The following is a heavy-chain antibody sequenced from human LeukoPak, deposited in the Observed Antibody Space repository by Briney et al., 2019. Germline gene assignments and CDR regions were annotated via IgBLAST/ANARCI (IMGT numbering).Heavy chain of an antibody. CDR3: ARGFRYNYGFDY. CDR2: MYYSGST. CDR1: GDSISSYY. D-gene: IGHD5-18*01. J-gene: IGHJ4*02. Sequence: PSETLSLTCSVSGDSISSYYWNWIRQPPGKGLEWIGYMYYSGSTSYKPSLKGRVTITVDTSKNQFSLKLSSVAAADTAVYYCARGFRYNYGFDYWGQGTLVTVSS. V-gene: IGHV4-59*01.